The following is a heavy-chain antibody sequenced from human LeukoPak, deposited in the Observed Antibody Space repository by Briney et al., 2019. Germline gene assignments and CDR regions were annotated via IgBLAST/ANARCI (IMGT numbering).Heavy chain of an antibody. J-gene: IGHJ6*03. CDR1: GGSFSGYY. V-gene: IGHV4-34*01. D-gene: IGHD6-13*01. CDR3: ARGSDSSPINPYYYYYYMDV. CDR2: INHSGST. Sequence: PSETLSLTCAVYGGSFSGYYRSWIRQPPGKGLEWIGEINHSGSTNYNPSLKSRVTISVDTSKNQFSLKLSSVTAADTAVYYCARGSDSSPINPYYYYYYMDVWGNGTTVTVSS.